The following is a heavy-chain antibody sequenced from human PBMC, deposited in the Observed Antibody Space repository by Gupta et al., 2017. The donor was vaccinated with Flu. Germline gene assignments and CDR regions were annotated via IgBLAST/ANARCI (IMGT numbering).Heavy chain of an antibody. CDR3: VRGSRSFDF. J-gene: IGHJ4*02. V-gene: IGHV3-72*01. CDR2: SRNKANGYST. CDR1: GFTFSYYY. Sequence: EVQLVDSGGGLVQPGGSLRLSCLVSGFTFSYYYLDWVRQAPGKGLEWVARSRNKANGYSTEYAASVRGRFTISRDDLKNSLYLQMNSLKTEDTALYFCVRGSRSFDFWGQGTLVTVSS.